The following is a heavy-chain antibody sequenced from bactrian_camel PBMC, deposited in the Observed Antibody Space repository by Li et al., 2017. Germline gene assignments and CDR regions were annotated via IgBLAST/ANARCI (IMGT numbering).Heavy chain of an antibody. D-gene: IGHD4*01. CDR2: MYTGGTYT. CDR1: TRAPRRTC. V-gene: IGHV3S54*01. Sequence: QLVESGGGSVQAGASLRLSCRIFTRAPRRTCMGWFRGNEREWIATMYTGGTYTYYADSVKGRFTISRDNAKNTLYLRLDSLKTEDTAMYYCENYIPARSDATSLPRPKGQGTQVTVS. J-gene: IGHJ4*01.